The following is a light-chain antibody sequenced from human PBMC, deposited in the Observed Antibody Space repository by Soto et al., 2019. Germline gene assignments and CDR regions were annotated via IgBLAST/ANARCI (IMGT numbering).Light chain of an antibody. J-gene: IGLJ3*02. V-gene: IGLV1-40*01. Sequence: QSVLTQPPSVSGAPGQRVTISCTGSSCNIGAGYDVHWYQQLPGTAPKLLIYGNSNRPSGVPDRFSGSKSGTSASLAITGLQAEDEADYYCQSYDSSLSGRWVFGGGTKLTVL. CDR3: QSYDSSLSGRWV. CDR2: GNS. CDR1: SCNIGAGYD.